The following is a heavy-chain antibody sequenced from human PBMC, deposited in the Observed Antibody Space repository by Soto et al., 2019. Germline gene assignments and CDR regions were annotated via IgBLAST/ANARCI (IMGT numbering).Heavy chain of an antibody. CDR1: GGSISSYY. V-gene: IGHV4-59*01. CDR3: ARHPYKGNYVHY. Sequence: PSETLSLTCTVSGGSISSYYWSWIRQPPGKGLEWIGYIYYSGSTNYNPSLKSRVTISVDTSKNQFSLKLSSVTAADTAVYYCARHPYKGNYVHYWGQGTLVTVSS. J-gene: IGHJ4*02. CDR2: IYYSGST. D-gene: IGHD1-7*01.